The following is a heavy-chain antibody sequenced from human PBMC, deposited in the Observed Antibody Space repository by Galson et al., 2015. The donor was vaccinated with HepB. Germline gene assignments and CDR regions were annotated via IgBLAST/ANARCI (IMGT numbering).Heavy chain of an antibody. CDR3: ARGRATMVRGLSWFDP. CDR1: GGSFSGYY. D-gene: IGHD3-10*01. CDR2: INHSGST. V-gene: IGHV4-34*01. Sequence: SETLSLTCAVYGGSFSGYYWSWIRQPPGKGLEWIGEINHSGSTNYNPSLKSRVTISVDTSKNQFSLKLSSVTAADTAVYYCARGRATMVRGLSWFDPWGQGTLVTVSS. J-gene: IGHJ5*02.